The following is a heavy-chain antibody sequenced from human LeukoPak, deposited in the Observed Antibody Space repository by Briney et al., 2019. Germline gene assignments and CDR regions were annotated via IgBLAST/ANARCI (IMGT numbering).Heavy chain of an antibody. CDR2: INNDSGTI. CDR1: EFTFSSYS. V-gene: IGHV3-48*01. CDR3: VRDYGYAFDI. D-gene: IGHD3-10*01. J-gene: IGHJ3*02. Sequence: GGSLRLSCAASEFTFSSYSMNWVRQAPGKGLEWLPYINNDSGTIYYADSVKGRFTISRDNAKNSLYLQMNSLRAEDTAVYYCVRDYGYAFDIWGQGTMVTVSS.